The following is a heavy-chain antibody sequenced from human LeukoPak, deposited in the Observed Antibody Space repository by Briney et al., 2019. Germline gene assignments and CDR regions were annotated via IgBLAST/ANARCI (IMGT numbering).Heavy chain of an antibody. CDR2: IIPIFGTA. J-gene: IGHJ4*02. CDR1: GGTFSSYG. Sequence: SVKVSCKASGGTFSSYGISWVRQAPGQGLEWMGGIIPIFGTANYAQKFQGRVTITADESTSTAYMELSSLRSEDTAVYYCARGGMIAAAAGYWGQGTLVTVSS. V-gene: IGHV1-69*13. D-gene: IGHD6-13*01. CDR3: ARGGMIAAAAGY.